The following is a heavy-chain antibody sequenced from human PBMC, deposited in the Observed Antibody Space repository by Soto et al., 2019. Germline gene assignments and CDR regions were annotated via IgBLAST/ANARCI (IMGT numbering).Heavy chain of an antibody. Sequence: QVQLVESGGGVVQPGRSLRLSCAASGFTFSSYAMHWVRQAPGKGLEWVAVISYDGSNKYYADSVKGRFTISRDNSKNTLYLQMNSLRAEDTAVYYCARDYKLRYFDWLALIYGMDVWGQGTTVTVSS. V-gene: IGHV3-30-3*01. D-gene: IGHD3-9*01. J-gene: IGHJ6*02. CDR2: ISYDGSNK. CDR1: GFTFSSYA. CDR3: ARDYKLRYFDWLALIYGMDV.